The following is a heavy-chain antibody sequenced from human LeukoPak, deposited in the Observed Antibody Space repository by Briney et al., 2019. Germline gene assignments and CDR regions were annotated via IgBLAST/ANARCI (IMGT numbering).Heavy chain of an antibody. V-gene: IGHV4-59*01. Sequence: SETLSLTCTVSGGSMSRYYWSWIRQPPGKGLEWIGYMYYSGSTKYNPSLKSRVTISVDTSKNQFSLKLSSVTAADTAVYYCARSSTGSYFDYWGQGTWSPSPQ. CDR2: MYYSGST. CDR3: ARSSTGSYFDY. J-gene: IGHJ4*02. CDR1: GGSMSRYY. D-gene: IGHD3-3*02.